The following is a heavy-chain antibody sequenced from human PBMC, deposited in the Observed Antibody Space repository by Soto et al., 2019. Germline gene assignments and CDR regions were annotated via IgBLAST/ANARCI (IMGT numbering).Heavy chain of an antibody. J-gene: IGHJ6*03. D-gene: IGHD6-6*01. CDR3: ARKKYSSPLRLYYYYMDV. V-gene: IGHV4-34*01. CDR1: GGSFSGYY. Sequence: PSETLSLTCAVYGGSFSGYYWSWIRQPPGKGLEWIGEINHSGSTNYNPSLKSRVTISVDTSKNQFSLRLSSVTAADTAVYYCARKKYSSPLRLYYYYMDVWGKGTTVTVSS. CDR2: INHSGST.